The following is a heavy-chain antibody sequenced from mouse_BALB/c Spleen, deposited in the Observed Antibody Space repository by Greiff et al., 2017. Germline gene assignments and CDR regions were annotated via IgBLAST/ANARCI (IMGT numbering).Heavy chain of an antibody. CDR3: TRPRYYGSTWFAY. D-gene: IGHD1-1*01. CDR2: IRLKSNNYAT. CDR1: RFTFSNYW. Sequence: EVKLVESGGGLVQPGGSMKLSCVASRFTFSNYWMNWVRQSPEKGLEWVAEIRLKSNNYATHYAESVKGRFTISRDDSKSSVYLQMNNLRAEDTGIYYCTRPRYYGSTWFAYWGQGTLVTVSA. V-gene: IGHV6-6*02. J-gene: IGHJ3*01.